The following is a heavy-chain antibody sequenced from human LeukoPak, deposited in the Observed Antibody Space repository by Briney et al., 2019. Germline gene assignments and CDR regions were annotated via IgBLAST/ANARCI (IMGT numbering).Heavy chain of an antibody. D-gene: IGHD6-6*01. CDR3: ARGGASIAALNP. V-gene: IGHV1-2*02. Sequence: ASVKVSCKASGYTFTGYYMHWVRQAPGQGLEWMGWINPNSAGTNYAQKFQGRVTMTRDTSISTAYMELSRLRSDDTAVYYCARGGASIAALNPWGQGTLVTVSS. CDR2: INPNSAGT. J-gene: IGHJ5*02. CDR1: GYTFTGYY.